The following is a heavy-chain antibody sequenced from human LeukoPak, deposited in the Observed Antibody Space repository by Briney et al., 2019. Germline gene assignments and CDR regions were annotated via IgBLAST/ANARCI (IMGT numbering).Heavy chain of an antibody. CDR2: ISSSSSYI. J-gene: IGHJ2*01. D-gene: IGHD5-18*01. V-gene: IGHV3-21*01. CDR3: ARYSYGSYWYFDL. Sequence: PGGSLRLSCAASGFTFSSYSMNWVRQAPEKGLEWVSSISSSSSYIYYADSVKGRFTISRDNAKNSLYLQMNSLRAEGTAVYYCARYSYGSYWYFDLWGRGTLVTVSS. CDR1: GFTFSSYS.